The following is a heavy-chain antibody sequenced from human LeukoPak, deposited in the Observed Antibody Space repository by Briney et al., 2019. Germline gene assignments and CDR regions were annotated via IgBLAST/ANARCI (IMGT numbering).Heavy chain of an antibody. CDR2: ISSSGSTI. D-gene: IGHD3-3*01. V-gene: IGHV3-11*01. CDR1: GFTFSDYY. CDR3: ARAYGGLKDFWSWENAFDI. J-gene: IGHJ3*02. Sequence: GGSLRLSCAASGFTFSDYYMSWIRQAPGKGLEWVSYISSSGSTIYYADSVKGRFTISRDNAKNSLYLQMNSLRAEDTAVYYCARAYGGLKDFWSWENAFDIWGQGTMVTVSS.